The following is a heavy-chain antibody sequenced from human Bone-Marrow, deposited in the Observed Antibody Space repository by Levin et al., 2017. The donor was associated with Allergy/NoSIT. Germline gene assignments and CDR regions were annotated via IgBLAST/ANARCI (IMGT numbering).Heavy chain of an antibody. CDR3: ARDHIGDYFFDY. V-gene: IGHV3-33*01. J-gene: IGHJ4*02. D-gene: IGHD2-21*01. Sequence: LSLTCAASGFTFSSYGMHWVRQAPGKGLEWVAVIWYDGSNKYYADSVKGRFTISRDNSKNTLYLQMNSLRAEDTAVYYCARDHIGDYFFDYWGQGTLVTVSS. CDR2: IWYDGSNK. CDR1: GFTFSSYG.